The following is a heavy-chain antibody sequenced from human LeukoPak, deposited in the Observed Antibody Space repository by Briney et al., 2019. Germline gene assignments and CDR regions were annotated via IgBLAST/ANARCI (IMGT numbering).Heavy chain of an antibody. CDR3: AIQQDYYDKVNYQLIDY. J-gene: IGHJ4*02. V-gene: IGHV1-69*05. CDR2: IIPIFGTA. CDR1: GGTFSSYA. Sequence: GASVKVSCKASGGTFSSYAISWVRQAPGQGLEWMGRIIPIFGTANYAQKFQGRVTITTDESTSTAYMELSSLRSEDTAVYYCAIQQDYYDKVNYQLIDYWGQGTLVTVSS. D-gene: IGHD3-22*01.